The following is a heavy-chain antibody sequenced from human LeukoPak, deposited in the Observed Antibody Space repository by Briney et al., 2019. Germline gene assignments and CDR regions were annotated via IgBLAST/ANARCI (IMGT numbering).Heavy chain of an antibody. J-gene: IGHJ5*02. Sequence: GGSLRLSCAASGFTFSSYWMHWVPQAPGKGLEWVSSISSTSSYIYYAASVKGRLTISRDNAKSSLYLPMNSLRAEDTAVYYCARDKIPSAGTPRGFDPWGQGTLVTVSS. D-gene: IGHD6-13*01. V-gene: IGHV3-21*01. CDR2: ISSTSSYI. CDR3: ARDKIPSAGTPRGFDP. CDR1: GFTFSSYW.